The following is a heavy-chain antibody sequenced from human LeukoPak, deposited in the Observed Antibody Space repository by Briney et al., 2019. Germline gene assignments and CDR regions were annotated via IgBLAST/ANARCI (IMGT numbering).Heavy chain of an antibody. J-gene: IGHJ4*02. V-gene: IGHV3-9*01. CDR1: GFTFSSYS. CDR2: ISWNSGSI. Sequence: GGSLRLSCAASGFTFSSYSMNWVRQAPGKGLEWVSGISWNSGSIGYADSVKGRFTISRDNAKNSLYLQMNSLRAEDTALYYCAKDMTHYYGSGKDYWGQGTLVTVSS. CDR3: AKDMTHYYGSGKDY. D-gene: IGHD3-10*01.